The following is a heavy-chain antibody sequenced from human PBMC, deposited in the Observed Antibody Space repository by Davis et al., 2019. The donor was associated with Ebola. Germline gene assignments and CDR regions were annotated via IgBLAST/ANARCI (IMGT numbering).Heavy chain of an antibody. CDR2: INPNSGGT. J-gene: IGHJ3*02. Sequence: ASVKVSCKASGYTFTGYYMHWVRQAPGQGLEWMGRINPNSGGTNYAQKFQGRVTMTRDTSISTAYMELNSLTSDDTAVYFCARGGGLELAGDRDAFDIWGHGTMVTVSS. V-gene: IGHV1-2*06. CDR1: GYTFTGYY. D-gene: IGHD6-19*01. CDR3: ARGGGLELAGDRDAFDI.